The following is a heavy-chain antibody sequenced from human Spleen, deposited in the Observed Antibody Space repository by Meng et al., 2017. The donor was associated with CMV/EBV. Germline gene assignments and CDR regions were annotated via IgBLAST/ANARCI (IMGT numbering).Heavy chain of an antibody. CDR3: TRQNGGNDY. V-gene: IGHV6-1*01. CDR1: GDSVSSNSVA. J-gene: IGHJ4*02. Sequence: SCAISGDSVSSNSVAWNWLRQSPSRGLGWLGRTYYRYKWYNDYAVAVRSRMSINADTSKNQSSLQLNSVTPEDTAIYYCTRQNGGNDYWGQGTLVTVSS. CDR2: TYYRYKWYN.